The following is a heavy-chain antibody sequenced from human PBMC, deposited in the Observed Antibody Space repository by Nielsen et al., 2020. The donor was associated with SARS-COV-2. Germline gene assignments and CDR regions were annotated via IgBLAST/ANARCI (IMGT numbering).Heavy chain of an antibody. V-gene: IGHV4-59*08. CDR1: GASIRSYY. CDR3: ARHHSSGWYMRWFDP. CDR2: IHSIGST. J-gene: IGHJ5*02. D-gene: IGHD6-19*01. Sequence: SETLSLTCTVSGASIRSYYWSWLRQPPGKGLEWIGYIHSIGSTNYNPSLKSRVTISVDTSKNQFSLKLSSVTAADTAVYYCARHHSSGWYMRWFDPWGQGTLVTVSS.